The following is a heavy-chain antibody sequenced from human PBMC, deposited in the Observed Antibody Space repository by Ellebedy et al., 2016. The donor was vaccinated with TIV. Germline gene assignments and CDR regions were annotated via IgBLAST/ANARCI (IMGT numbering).Heavy chain of an antibody. CDR1: GFTFSTYW. CDR3: ARAIGAGDGK. V-gene: IGHV3-7*01. CDR2: IKQDGSVK. D-gene: IGHD2-15*01. Sequence: GGSLRLSXAASGFTFSTYWMHWVRQPPGKGLEWVANIKQDGSVKYYVDSVKGRFTISRDNAKNSLYLQMNTLRPEDTAVYYCARAIGAGDGKWGQGALVTVSS. J-gene: IGHJ4*02.